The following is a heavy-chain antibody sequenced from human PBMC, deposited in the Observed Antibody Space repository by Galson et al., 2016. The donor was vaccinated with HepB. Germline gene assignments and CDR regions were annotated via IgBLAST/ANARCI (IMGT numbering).Heavy chain of an antibody. V-gene: IGHV3-23*01. Sequence: SLRLSCAASGFTFSSYAMRWVRQAPGKGLEWVSSISGSGGSTYYADSVKGRVAISRDNSKSTLYLQMNSLRAEDTDVYYCAKVRGWLQLGIDYWGQGTLVTVSS. CDR2: ISGSGGST. CDR1: GFTFSSYA. J-gene: IGHJ4*02. CDR3: AKVRGWLQLGIDY. D-gene: IGHD5-24*01.